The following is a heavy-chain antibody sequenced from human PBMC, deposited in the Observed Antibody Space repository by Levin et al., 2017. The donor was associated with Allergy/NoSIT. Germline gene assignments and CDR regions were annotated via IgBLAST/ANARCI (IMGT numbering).Heavy chain of an antibody. Sequence: SETLSLTCAVSGGSISSSNWWSWVRQPPGKGLEWIGEIYHSGSTNYNPSLKSRVTISVDKSKNQFSLKLSSVTAADTAVYYCARGGPTYYYGSGSYPFDYWGQGTLVTVSS. D-gene: IGHD3-10*01. V-gene: IGHV4-4*02. CDR1: GGSISSSNW. CDR3: ARGGPTYYYGSGSYPFDY. J-gene: IGHJ4*02. CDR2: IYHSGST.